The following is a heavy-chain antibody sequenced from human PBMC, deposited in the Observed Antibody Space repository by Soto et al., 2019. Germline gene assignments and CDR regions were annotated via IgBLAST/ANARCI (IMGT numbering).Heavy chain of an antibody. CDR2: IHNDGSTT. D-gene: IGHD1-7*01. CDR1: GFAFSSYW. Sequence: SLRLSCAASGFAFSSYWMHWVRQAPGKGLMWVSRIHNDGSTTRYADSVRGRFTISRDNAKNTLYLQMSSLRVEDTAVYYCARDNWNSYWGQGTLVTVSS. J-gene: IGHJ4*01. V-gene: IGHV3-74*01. CDR3: ARDNWNSY.